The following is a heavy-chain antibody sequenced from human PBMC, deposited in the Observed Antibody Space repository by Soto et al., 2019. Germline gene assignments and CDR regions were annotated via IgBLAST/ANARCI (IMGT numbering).Heavy chain of an antibody. Sequence: ASVKVSCKASGGTFSSYAISWVRQAPGQGLEWMGGIIPIFGTANYAQKFQGRVTITADESTSTAYMELSSLRSEDTAVYYCASTDQQLASYYYYYYGIDVWGQGTTVTVSS. J-gene: IGHJ6*02. D-gene: IGHD6-13*01. CDR1: GGTFSSYA. CDR2: IIPIFGTA. CDR3: ASTDQQLASYYYYYYGIDV. V-gene: IGHV1-69*13.